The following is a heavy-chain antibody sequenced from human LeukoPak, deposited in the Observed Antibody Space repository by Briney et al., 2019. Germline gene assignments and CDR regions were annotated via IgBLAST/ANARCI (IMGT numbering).Heavy chain of an antibody. V-gene: IGHV4-34*01. CDR3: ARGGGAAAADY. D-gene: IGHD6-13*01. Sequence: SETLSLTCAVYGGSFSGYYWSWIRQPPGKGLEWIGEINHSGSTNYNPSLKSRVTISVDTSKNQFSLKLSSVTAADTAVYYCARGGGAAAADYWGQGTPVTVSS. CDR2: INHSGST. J-gene: IGHJ4*02. CDR1: GGSFSGYY.